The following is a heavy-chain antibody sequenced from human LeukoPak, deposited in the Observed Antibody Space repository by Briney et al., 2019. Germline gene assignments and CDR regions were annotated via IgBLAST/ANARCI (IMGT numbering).Heavy chain of an antibody. V-gene: IGHV3-23*01. CDR1: GFTFSAYA. CDR3: ARDLRYYVAMDV. J-gene: IGHJ6*02. CDR2: IGSDNKP. Sequence: GGSLRLSCEASGFTFSAYAMTWVRQAPGKGLEWVSSIGSDNKPHYSESVKGRFAISRDNSKNTLFLQLHNLRVEDTDLYYCARDLRYYVAMDVWGQGTTVTVSS. D-gene: IGHD3-10*02.